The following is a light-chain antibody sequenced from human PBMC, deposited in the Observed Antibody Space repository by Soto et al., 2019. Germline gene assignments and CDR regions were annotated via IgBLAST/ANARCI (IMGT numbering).Light chain of an antibody. CDR2: GAS. CDR1: QSVISY. CDR3: QQYGSSPLT. J-gene: IGKJ4*01. Sequence: ESVLTQSPGTLSLSPGERATLSCRASQSVISYLAWYQQKPGQAPRLLIYGASSSATGIPDRFSGSGSGIDFTLTISRLEPEDVAVYYCQQYGSSPLTFGGGTKVEIK. V-gene: IGKV3-20*01.